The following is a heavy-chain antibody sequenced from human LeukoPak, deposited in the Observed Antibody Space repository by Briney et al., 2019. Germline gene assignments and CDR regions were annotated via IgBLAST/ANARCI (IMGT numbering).Heavy chain of an antibody. D-gene: IGHD3-3*01. Sequence: ASVKVSCKASGYTFTSYGISWVRQAPGQGLEWMGWVSGYNGNTNYAQKFQGRVTMTTDTSTSTAYMELRSLRSDDTAVYYCARVVSGSGYSICWGQGTLVTVSS. J-gene: IGHJ4*02. CDR3: ARVVSGSGYSIC. CDR2: VSGYNGNT. CDR1: GYTFTSYG. V-gene: IGHV1-18*01.